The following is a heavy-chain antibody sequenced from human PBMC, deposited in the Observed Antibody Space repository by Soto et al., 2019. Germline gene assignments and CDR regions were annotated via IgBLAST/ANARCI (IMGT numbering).Heavy chain of an antibody. CDR1: GGTFSSYA. J-gene: IGHJ3*02. CDR2: IIPIFGTA. CDR3: ARDRGYCSSTSCDAFDI. Sequence: GASVKVSCKASGGTFSSYAISWVRQAPGQGLEWMGGIIPIFGTANYAQKFQGRVTITADKSTSTAYMELSSLRSEDTAVYYCARDRGYCSSTSCDAFDIWGQGTMVTV. D-gene: IGHD2-2*01. V-gene: IGHV1-69*06.